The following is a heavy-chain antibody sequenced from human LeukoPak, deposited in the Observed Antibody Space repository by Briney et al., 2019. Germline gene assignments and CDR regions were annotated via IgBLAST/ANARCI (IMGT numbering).Heavy chain of an antibody. Sequence: GSLRLSCVASGFTFSTSWVTWVRQAPGKGLEWVANIDKHGSGKYYVDTVKGRFAISRDYASNSVFLQMDSLRAEDTSVYYCARDAGWGYYDLWGQGTPVTVSS. CDR1: GFTFSTSW. CDR2: IDKHGSGK. V-gene: IGHV3-7*01. D-gene: IGHD1-26*01. J-gene: IGHJ4*02. CDR3: ARDAGWGYYDL.